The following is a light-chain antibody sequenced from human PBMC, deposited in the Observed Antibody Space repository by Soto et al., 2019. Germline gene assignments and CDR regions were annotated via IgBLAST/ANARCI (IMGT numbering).Light chain of an antibody. CDR3: SLYTKTNNYV. CDR1: SSDLSSYNR. V-gene: IGLV2-18*01. CDR2: EFS. Sequence: QSVLTQPPSVSGSPGQSVTISCTGTSSDLSSYNRVSWYQQSPGTAPKLIIYEFSNRPSGVPDRFSGSRSGNTAYLTISGLQAADEADYYCSLYTKTNNYVLGRGTNV. J-gene: IGLJ6*01.